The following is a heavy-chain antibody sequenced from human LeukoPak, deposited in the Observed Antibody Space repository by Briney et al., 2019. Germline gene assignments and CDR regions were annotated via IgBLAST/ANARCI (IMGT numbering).Heavy chain of an antibody. V-gene: IGHV4-39*01. Sequence: SETPSLTCTVSGGSISSSSYYWGWIRQPPGKGLEWIGSIYYSGSTYYNPSLKSRVTISVDTSKNQFSLRLSSVTAADTAVFYCARLEADDYGDRGSPGTPNAQSNWGQGTLVTVSS. CDR2: IYYSGST. J-gene: IGHJ4*02. CDR1: GGSISSSSYY. CDR3: ARLEADDYGDRGSPGTPNAQSN. D-gene: IGHD4-17*01.